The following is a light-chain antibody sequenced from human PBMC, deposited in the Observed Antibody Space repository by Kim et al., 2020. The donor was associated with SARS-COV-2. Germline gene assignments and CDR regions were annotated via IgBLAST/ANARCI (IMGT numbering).Light chain of an antibody. CDR1: SSDVGSYNY. Sequence: QSITISCTGTSSDVGSYNYVSWYQQHPGKAPKLMIYAVSNRPSGVSNRISGSKSGNTASLTISGLQAEDEADYYCSSYTRSSTNYVFGTGTKVTVL. CDR2: AVS. V-gene: IGLV2-14*03. CDR3: SSYTRSSTNYV. J-gene: IGLJ1*01.